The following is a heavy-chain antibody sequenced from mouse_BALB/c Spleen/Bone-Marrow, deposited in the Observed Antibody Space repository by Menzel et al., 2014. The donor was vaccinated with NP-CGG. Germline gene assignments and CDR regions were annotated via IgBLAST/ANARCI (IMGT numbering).Heavy chain of an antibody. Sequence: VQLQQSGAELVKPGASVKLSCTASGFNIKDAYMHWVKQRPEQGLEWIGRIDPANGNTKYDPKFQGKATITADTSSNTAYLQLSSLTSEDTAVYYCAVYDYEGFAYWGQGTLVTVSA. D-gene: IGHD2-4*01. CDR1: GFNIKDAY. CDR2: IDPANGNT. CDR3: AVYDYEGFAY. V-gene: IGHV14-3*02. J-gene: IGHJ3*01.